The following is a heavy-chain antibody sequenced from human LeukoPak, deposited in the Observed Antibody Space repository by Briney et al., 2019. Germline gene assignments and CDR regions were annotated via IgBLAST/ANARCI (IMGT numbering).Heavy chain of an antibody. J-gene: IGHJ4*02. CDR3: ARDLELAYFDY. D-gene: IGHD5-24*01. V-gene: IGHV3-21*01. CDR1: GFTFSSYS. Sequence: GGPLRLSCAASGFTFSSYSMNWVRQAPGKGLEWVSSISSSSSYIYYAVSVKGRFTISRDNAKASLYLQMNSLRAEDTAVYYCARDLELAYFDYWGQGTLVTVSS. CDR2: ISSSSSYI.